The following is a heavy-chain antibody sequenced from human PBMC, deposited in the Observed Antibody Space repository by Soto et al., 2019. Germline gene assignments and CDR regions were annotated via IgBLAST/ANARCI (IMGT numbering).Heavy chain of an antibody. V-gene: IGHV4-31*03. CDR1: GGSISSGGYY. CDR2: IYYSGST. CDR3: ARAPTDPTNPYYSYYMDV. J-gene: IGHJ6*03. Sequence: QVQLQESGPGLVKPSQTLSLTCTVSGGSISSGGYYWSWIRQHPGKGLEWIGYIYYSGSTYYNPSLQSRVTIPVDPSKNQFSLKLSSVTAADTAVYYCARAPTDPTNPYYSYYMDVWGKGTTVTVSS. D-gene: IGHD4-4*01.